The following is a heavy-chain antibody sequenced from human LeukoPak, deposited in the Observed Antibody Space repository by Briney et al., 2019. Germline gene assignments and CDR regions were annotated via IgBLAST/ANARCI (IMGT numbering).Heavy chain of an antibody. Sequence: GGSLRLSFAASRLTNSDSWIHWVRQAPGKGLMWVSRLASDESNKIYADSVKGRFLISRDNAKNTLYLQMNSLRVEDTGFYYCARDAGWGRLDSWGQGALVTVSS. CDR2: LASDESNK. V-gene: IGHV3-74*01. D-gene: IGHD3-16*01. CDR3: ARDAGWGRLDS. J-gene: IGHJ4*02. CDR1: RLTNSDSW.